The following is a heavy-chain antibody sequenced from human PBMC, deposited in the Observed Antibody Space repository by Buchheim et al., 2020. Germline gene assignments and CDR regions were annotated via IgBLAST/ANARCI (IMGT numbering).Heavy chain of an antibody. V-gene: IGHV3-21*01. CDR2: ITSSSSYI. CDR1: GFTFSTYS. CDR3: ARDLPGDKYGMDF. J-gene: IGHJ6*02. Sequence: ELQLVESGGGLVKPGGSLRLSCAASGFTFSTYSMSWVRQAPGKGLEWVSSITSSSSYIYYADSVKGRFTISRDNAKNSLYPQMNSLRADDTAVYYCARDLPGDKYGMDFWGQGTT.